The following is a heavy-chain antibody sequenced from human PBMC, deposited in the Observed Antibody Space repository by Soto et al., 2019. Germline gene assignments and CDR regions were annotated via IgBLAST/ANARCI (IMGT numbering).Heavy chain of an antibody. CDR2: IYYCGST. Sequence: SETLSLTCTVSGGSISSGGYYWSWIRQHPGKGIDLIGYIYYCGSTYYNLSLKSRVTISVDTSKNQFFLKLSSVTAADTAVYYCARDRRHCSGGSCYGYNWFDPWGQGTLVTVSS. CDR3: ARDRRHCSGGSCYGYNWFDP. CDR1: GGSISSGGYY. V-gene: IGHV4-31*03. J-gene: IGHJ5*02. D-gene: IGHD2-15*01.